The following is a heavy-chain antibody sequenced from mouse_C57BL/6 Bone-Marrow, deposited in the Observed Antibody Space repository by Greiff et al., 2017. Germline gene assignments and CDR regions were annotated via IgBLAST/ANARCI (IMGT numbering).Heavy chain of an antibody. CDR1: GFTFSSYG. CDR2: ISSGGSYT. V-gene: IGHV5-6*02. J-gene: IGHJ3*01. Sequence: EVMLVESGGDLVKPGGSLKLSCAASGFTFSSYGMSWVRQTPDKRLEWVATISSGGSYTYYPDSVKGRFTISRDNAKNTLYLQMSSLKSEDTAMXYCAREDYYGSMFAYWGQGTLVTVSA. D-gene: IGHD1-1*01. CDR3: AREDYYGSMFAY.